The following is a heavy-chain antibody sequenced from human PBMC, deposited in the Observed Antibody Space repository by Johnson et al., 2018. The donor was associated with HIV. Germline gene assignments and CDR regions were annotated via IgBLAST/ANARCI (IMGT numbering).Heavy chain of an antibody. CDR1: GFTFSSYA. CDR2: ISYDGSNK. CDR3: ARDKSTMIVVVPNDAFDI. D-gene: IGHD3-22*01. J-gene: IGHJ3*02. Sequence: QMQLVESGGVVVQPGGSLRLSCAASGFTFSSYAMPWVRQAPGKGLEWVAVISYDGSNKYYADSVKGRFTISRDNSNNTLYLQMDSLRPEDTAVYYCARDKSTMIVVVPNDAFDIWGQGTMVTVSS. V-gene: IGHV3-30*04.